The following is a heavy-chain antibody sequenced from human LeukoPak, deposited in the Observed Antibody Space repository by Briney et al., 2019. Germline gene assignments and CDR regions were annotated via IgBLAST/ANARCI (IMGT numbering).Heavy chain of an antibody. CDR3: ARRIAARRFQDY. J-gene: IGHJ4*02. V-gene: IGHV1-18*04. CDR1: GYTFTDYY. CDR2: INTYNGNI. Sequence: GASVKVSCKASGYTFTDYYMHWVRQAPGQGLEWMGWINTYNGNINYAQKVQGRVSMTTDTSTTTAYMELRSLRFDDTAVYYCARRIAARRFQDYWGQGTLVTVSS. D-gene: IGHD6-6*01.